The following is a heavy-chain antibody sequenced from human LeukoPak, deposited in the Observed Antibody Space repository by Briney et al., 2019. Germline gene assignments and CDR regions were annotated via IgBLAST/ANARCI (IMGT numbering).Heavy chain of an antibody. CDR1: GFTFSSYS. J-gene: IGHJ4*02. CDR3: AKVPITFGGVIVLYYFDY. CDR2: ISSSSSYI. D-gene: IGHD3-16*02. Sequence: PGGSLRLSCAASGFTFSSYSMNWVRQAPGKGLEWVSSISSSSSYIYYADSVKGRFTISRDNAKNSLYLQMNSLRAEDTAVYYCAKVPITFGGVIVLYYFDYWGQGTLVTVSS. V-gene: IGHV3-21*04.